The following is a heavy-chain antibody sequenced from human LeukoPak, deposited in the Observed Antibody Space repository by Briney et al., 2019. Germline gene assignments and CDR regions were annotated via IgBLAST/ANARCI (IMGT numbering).Heavy chain of an antibody. Sequence: SETLSLTCAVYGGSFSGYYWSWIRQPPGKGLEWIGEINHSGSTNYNPSLKSRVTISVDTSKNQFSLKLSSVTAADTAVYYCARGVTMIVVVIHDWYFDLWGRGTLVTVSS. CDR1: GGSFSGYY. J-gene: IGHJ2*01. CDR3: ARGVTMIVVVIHDWYFDL. D-gene: IGHD3-22*01. CDR2: INHSGST. V-gene: IGHV4-34*01.